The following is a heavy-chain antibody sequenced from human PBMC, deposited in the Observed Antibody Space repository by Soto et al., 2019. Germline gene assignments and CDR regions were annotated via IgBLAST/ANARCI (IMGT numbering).Heavy chain of an antibody. D-gene: IGHD3-3*01. Sequence: ASVKVSCKASGYTFTSYAMHWVRQAPGQRREWVGWLNTGNDNTKYSPEFQGRVTITRDTTASIAYMELSSLRSEDTAVYYCARHPLRSLPWVYYGMDVWGQGXTVTVYS. CDR2: LNTGNDNT. CDR3: ARHPLRSLPWVYYGMDV. CDR1: GYTFTSYA. V-gene: IGHV1-3*04. J-gene: IGHJ6*02.